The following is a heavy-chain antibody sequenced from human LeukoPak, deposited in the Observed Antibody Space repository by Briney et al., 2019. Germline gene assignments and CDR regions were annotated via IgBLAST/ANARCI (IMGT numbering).Heavy chain of an antibody. J-gene: IGHJ4*02. Sequence: SETLSLTCTVSGGPISSSSYYWGWIRQPPGKGLEWIGSIYYSGSTYYNPSLKSRVTISVDTSKNQFSLKLSSVTAADTAVYYCARHGIAAADYWGQGTLVTVSS. D-gene: IGHD6-13*01. V-gene: IGHV4-39*01. CDR1: GGPISSSSYY. CDR2: IYYSGST. CDR3: ARHGIAAADY.